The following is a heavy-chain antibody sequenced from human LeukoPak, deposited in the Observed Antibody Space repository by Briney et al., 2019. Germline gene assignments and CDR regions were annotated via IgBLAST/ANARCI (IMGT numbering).Heavy chain of an antibody. D-gene: IGHD3-10*01. J-gene: IGHJ4*02. V-gene: IGHV3-30-3*01. CDR1: GFTFSSYA. Sequence: PGGSLRLSCAASGFTFSSYAMHWVRQAPGKGLEWVAVISYDGSNKYYADSVKGRFTISRDNSKNTLYLHMNSLRAEDTAVYYCARGGYGSGSYYLNCDIDYWGQGTLVTVSS. CDR3: ARGGYGSGSYYLNCDIDY. CDR2: ISYDGSNK.